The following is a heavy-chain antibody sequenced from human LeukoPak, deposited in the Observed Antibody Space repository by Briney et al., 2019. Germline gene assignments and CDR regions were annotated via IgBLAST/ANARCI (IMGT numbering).Heavy chain of an antibody. CDR1: GGSFSGYY. V-gene: IGHV4-34*01. Sequence: SETLSLTCAVYGGSFSGYYWSWIRQPPGKGLEWIGEINHSGSTNYNPSLKSRVTISVDTSKNQFSLKLRSVTAADTAVYYCARPTRTYYYGSGSYPFDYWGQGTLVTVSS. D-gene: IGHD3-10*01. J-gene: IGHJ4*02. CDR3: ARPTRTYYYGSGSYPFDY. CDR2: INHSGST.